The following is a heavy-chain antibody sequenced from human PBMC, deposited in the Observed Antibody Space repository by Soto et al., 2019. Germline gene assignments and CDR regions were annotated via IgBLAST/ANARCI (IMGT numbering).Heavy chain of an antibody. D-gene: IGHD3-10*01. CDR1: GGSISSYY. V-gene: IGHV4-59*01. Sequence: PSETLSLTCTVSGGSISSYYWSWIRQPPGKGLEWIGYISYSGSTNYNPSLKSRVTISVDTSKNQFSLSLSSVTAADTAVYYCARVNYYGSGLPFDYWGQGTLVTVS. CDR2: ISYSGST. CDR3: ARVNYYGSGLPFDY. J-gene: IGHJ4*02.